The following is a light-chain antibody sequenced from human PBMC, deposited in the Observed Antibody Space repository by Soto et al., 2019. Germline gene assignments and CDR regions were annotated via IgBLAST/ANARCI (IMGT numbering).Light chain of an antibody. J-gene: IGLJ1*01. Sequence: QSALTQPASVSGSPGQSITISCTGTSSDVGGYNFVSWYQQHPGKAPKLMISAVSNRPSWVSNRFSGSKSGNTASLTISGLQAEDEADYYCVSYTSSSTDVFGTGTKVTVL. CDR1: SSDVGGYNF. CDR2: AVS. V-gene: IGLV2-14*01. CDR3: VSYTSSSTDV.